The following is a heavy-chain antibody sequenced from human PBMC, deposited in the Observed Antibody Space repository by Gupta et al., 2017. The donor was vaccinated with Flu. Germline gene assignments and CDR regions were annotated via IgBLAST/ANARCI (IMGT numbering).Heavy chain of an antibody. Sequence: HLPLQESGSGPVTPVVTLSLSCRVFGGSPTSTLFYWRCIRQTSGRGLEWIGSISHSGDTFYNPALGGRTSISLNTAKSQFTLSVSCVTVAGAGVCYGAGRRDGYDLGVDYWGQVTLV. D-gene: IGHD5-24*01. CDR2: ISHSGDT. J-gene: IGHJ4*02. CDR3: AGRRDGYDLGVDY. CDR1: GGSPTSTLFY. V-gene: IGHV4-39*01.